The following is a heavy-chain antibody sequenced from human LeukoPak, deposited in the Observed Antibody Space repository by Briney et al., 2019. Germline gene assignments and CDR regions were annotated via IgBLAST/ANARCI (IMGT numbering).Heavy chain of an antibody. CDR1: GFTFSDYY. D-gene: IGHD3-9*01. Sequence: GGSLRLYCAASGFTFSDYYMSWIRQAPGKGLEWVSYISSSSSYTNYADSVKGRFTISRDNAKNSLYLQMNSLRAEDTAVYYCARAKRDLYDILTGYYYHFDYWGQGTLVTVSS. J-gene: IGHJ4*02. CDR3: ARAKRDLYDILTGYYYHFDY. V-gene: IGHV3-11*06. CDR2: ISSSSSYT.